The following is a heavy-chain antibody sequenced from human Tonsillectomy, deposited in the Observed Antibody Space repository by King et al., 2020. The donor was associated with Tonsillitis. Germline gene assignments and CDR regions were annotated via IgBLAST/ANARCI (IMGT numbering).Heavy chain of an antibody. CDR2: IIGSGGRT. J-gene: IGHJ4*02. D-gene: IGHD6-13*01. CDR3: ARASFGTDY. V-gene: IGHV3-23*04. CDR1: GFTFSSYG. Sequence: VQLVESGGGLVKPGGSLRLSCVASGFTFSSYGMNWVRQAPGKGLEWVSGIIGSGGRTYYGDSVEGRFTVSRDNSKNTLYLHMNSLRAEDTAVYYCARASFGTDYWGQGTLVTVSS.